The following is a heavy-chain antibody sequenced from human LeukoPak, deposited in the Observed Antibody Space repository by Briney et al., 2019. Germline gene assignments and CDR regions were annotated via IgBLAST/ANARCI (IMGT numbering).Heavy chain of an antibody. V-gene: IGHV4-59*08. J-gene: IGHJ4*02. Sequence: SETLSLTCTVSGGSISSFYWSWIRQPPGKGLEWIGYIYYSGSTNYNPSLKSRVTISVDTSKNQFSLRLNPVTAPDTAVYYCARLSSGSSSWYDIDYWGQGTLVTVSS. CDR3: ARLSSGSSSWYDIDY. D-gene: IGHD6-13*01. CDR1: GGSISSFY. CDR2: IYYSGST.